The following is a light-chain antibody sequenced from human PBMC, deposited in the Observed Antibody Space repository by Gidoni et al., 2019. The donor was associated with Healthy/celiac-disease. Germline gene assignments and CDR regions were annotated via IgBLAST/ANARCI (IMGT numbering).Light chain of an antibody. V-gene: IGKV3-20*01. CDR2: GAS. J-gene: IGKJ4*01. CDR3: QQYGSSPKLT. CDR1: PSVSSRY. Sequence: ESVLTQSPGTLSLSPGERATLSCRASPSVSSRYLAWYQQKPGQAPRLLIYGASSRATGIPDRFSGSGSGTDFTLTISRLEPEDFAVYYCQQYGSSPKLTFGGGTKVEIK.